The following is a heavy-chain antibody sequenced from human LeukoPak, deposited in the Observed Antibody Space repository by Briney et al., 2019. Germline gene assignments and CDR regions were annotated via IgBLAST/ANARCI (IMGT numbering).Heavy chain of an antibody. CDR2: ISSSGSTI. D-gene: IGHD6-13*01. Sequence: PGGSLRLSCAASGFTFSDYYMSWIRQAPGKGLEWVPYISSSGSTIYYADSVKGRFTISRDNAKNSLYLQMNSLRAEDTAVYYCASAVYSSSWTPDYWGQGTLVTVSS. CDR3: ASAVYSSSWTPDY. V-gene: IGHV3-11*01. J-gene: IGHJ4*02. CDR1: GFTFSDYY.